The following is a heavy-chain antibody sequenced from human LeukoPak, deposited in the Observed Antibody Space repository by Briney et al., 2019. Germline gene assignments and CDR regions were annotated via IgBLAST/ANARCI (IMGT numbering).Heavy chain of an antibody. CDR2: IYYSGST. CDR1: GGSISSSSYC. J-gene: IGHJ1*01. CDR3: ARHDYGALFQP. D-gene: IGHD4-17*01. Sequence: PSETLSLTCTVSGGSISSSSYCWGWIRQPPGKGLEWIGSIYYSGSTYYNPSLKSRVTISVATSKNQFSLTLSSVTAADTGVYYCARHDYGALFQPWGQGTLVTVSS. V-gene: IGHV4-39*01.